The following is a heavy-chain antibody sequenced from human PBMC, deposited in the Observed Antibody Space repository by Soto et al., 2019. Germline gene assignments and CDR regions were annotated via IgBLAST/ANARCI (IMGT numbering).Heavy chain of an antibody. CDR3: ARKGRYYGSGSFWFDP. J-gene: IGHJ5*02. CDR1: GGSISSYY. CDR2: IYYSGST. D-gene: IGHD3-10*01. V-gene: IGHV4-59*01. Sequence: PSETLSLTCTVSGGSISSYYWSWIRQPPGKGLEWIGYIYYSGSTNYNPSLKSRVTISVDTSKNQFSLKLSSVTAADTAVYYCARKGRYYGSGSFWFDPWGQGTLATVSS.